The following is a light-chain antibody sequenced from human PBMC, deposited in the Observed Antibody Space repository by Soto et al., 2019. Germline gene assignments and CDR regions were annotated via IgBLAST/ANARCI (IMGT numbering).Light chain of an antibody. J-gene: IGKJ2*01. Sequence: EIVVTQSPDTLSLSPGERATLSCRASQSVSSTYLAWYQQKPGQAPRLLIYGASSRATGIPDRFSGSGSGTAFSLTISRLEPEDFAVYYCQQYGSPPVTFGQGTKLEIK. CDR1: QSVSSTY. CDR3: QQYGSPPVT. CDR2: GAS. V-gene: IGKV3-20*01.